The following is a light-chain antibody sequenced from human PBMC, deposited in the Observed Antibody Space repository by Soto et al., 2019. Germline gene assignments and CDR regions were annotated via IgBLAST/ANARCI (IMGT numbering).Light chain of an antibody. J-gene: IGLJ1*01. CDR3: SSYAGNHIV. CDR2: DVS. Sequence: QSALTQPPSASGSPGQSVTISCTGTSSDVGGYNYVSWYQQHPGKAPKLMIYDVSKRPSGVPDRFSGSKSGNTASLTVSGLQAEDEADYYCSSYAGNHIVFGTGTQLTVL. V-gene: IGLV2-8*01. CDR1: SSDVGGYNY.